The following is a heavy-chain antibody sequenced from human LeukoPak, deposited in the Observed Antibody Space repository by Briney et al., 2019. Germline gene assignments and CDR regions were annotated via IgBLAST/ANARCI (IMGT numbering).Heavy chain of an antibody. D-gene: IGHD3/OR15-3a*01. CDR3: ARHMDWAFDY. Sequence: GRSLRLSCAASGFTFRTYWMTWVRQAPGKGLEWVANIKPDGSEEYYVDSMKGRFTISRDNAKNSLYLQMNSLRAEDTAVYYCARHMDWAFDYWGPGILVIVS. V-gene: IGHV3-7*01. CDR1: GFTFRTYW. CDR2: IKPDGSEE. J-gene: IGHJ4*02.